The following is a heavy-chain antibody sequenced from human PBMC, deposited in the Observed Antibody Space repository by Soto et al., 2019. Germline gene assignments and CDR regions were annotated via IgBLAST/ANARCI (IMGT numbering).Heavy chain of an antibody. CDR3: AKGGSAALIAPSGRDNWFDP. Sequence: PGGSLRLSCAASGFAFDDYVMHWVRQPPGRCLEWVSGITWNGGTIRYVDSVKGRFTISRDNAENSLYLQMNSLRPEDTAVYYCAKGGSAALIAPSGRDNWFDPWGQGTQVTVS. D-gene: IGHD6-13*01. CDR1: GFAFDDYV. J-gene: IGHJ5*02. CDR2: ITWNGGTI. V-gene: IGHV3-9*01.